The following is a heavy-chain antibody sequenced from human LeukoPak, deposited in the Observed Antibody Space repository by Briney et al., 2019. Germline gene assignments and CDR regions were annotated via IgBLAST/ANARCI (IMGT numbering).Heavy chain of an antibody. CDR3: ARTYQSNWFDP. J-gene: IGHJ5*02. CDR1: GGSISSGGYY. CDR2: IYHSGST. V-gene: IGHV4-30-2*01. Sequence: PSETLSLTCTVSGGSISSGGYYWSWIRQPPGKGLEWIGYIYHSGSTYYNPSLKSRVTISVDRSKNQFSLKLSSVTAADTAVYYCARTYQSNWFDPWGQGTLVTVSS.